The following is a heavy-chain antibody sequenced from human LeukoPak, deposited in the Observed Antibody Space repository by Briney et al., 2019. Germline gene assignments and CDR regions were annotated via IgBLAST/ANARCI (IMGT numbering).Heavy chain of an antibody. J-gene: IGHJ4*02. Sequence: PSQTLSCTCTVSGGSVSSGDYYWSWIRQPPGQGLEWIGYIYHSGGTYYNPPLKSRVTISVDTSKNQFSLKLTSVTAADTAVYYCARVTCSGGSCYSFDYWGQGTLVTVSS. CDR1: GGSVSSGDYY. CDR3: ARVTCSGGSCYSFDY. D-gene: IGHD2-15*01. CDR2: IYHSGGT. V-gene: IGHV4-30-4*01.